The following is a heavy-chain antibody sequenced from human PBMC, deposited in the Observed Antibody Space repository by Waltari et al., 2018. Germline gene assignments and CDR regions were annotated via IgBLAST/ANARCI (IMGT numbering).Heavy chain of an antibody. CDR2: IRSKTYAAEP. J-gene: IGHJ4*02. V-gene: IGHV3-49*04. CDR3: TRADGMTDLDY. CDR1: GFNFGDYA. Sequence: EVQLAESGGGLVQPGRSLRLSCTASGFNFGDYAMTWVREVLGRGVGWGGIIRSKTYAAEPEYAACVKGRITISRDDTKSVAYLQMNSLETEDKALYYCTRADGMTDLDYWGQGALVTVSS.